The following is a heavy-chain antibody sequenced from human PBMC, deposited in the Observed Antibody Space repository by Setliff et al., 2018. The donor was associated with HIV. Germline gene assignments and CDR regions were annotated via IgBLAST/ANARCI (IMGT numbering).Heavy chain of an antibody. D-gene: IGHD6-6*01. CDR3: AKEGEYSSSSVAFDI. CDR2: INSDGSST. Sequence: GGSLRLSCAASGFTFTDYWMHWVRQVPGQGLVWVSRINSDGSSTSYADSVKGRFTISRDNSKNTLYLQMNSLRAEDTAVYYCAKEGEYSSSSVAFDIWGQGTMVTV. J-gene: IGHJ3*02. V-gene: IGHV3-74*01. CDR1: GFTFTDYW.